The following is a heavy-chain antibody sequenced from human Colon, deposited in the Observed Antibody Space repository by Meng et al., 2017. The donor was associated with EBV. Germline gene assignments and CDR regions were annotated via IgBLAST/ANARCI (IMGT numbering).Heavy chain of an antibody. CDR3: ARGNAYNAPSFDY. D-gene: IGHD5-24*01. CDR2: IYHGGNT. Sequence: VQLQESAPGLVAPSGTLSLTCAVSGASISSNNWWSWVRQPPGKGLEWIGEIYHGGNTNYNPSLKSRVTISVDRSNDQFSLSLSSVTAADTAVYYCARGNAYNAPSFDYWGQGTLVTVSS. V-gene: IGHV4-4*02. CDR1: GASISSNNW. J-gene: IGHJ4*02.